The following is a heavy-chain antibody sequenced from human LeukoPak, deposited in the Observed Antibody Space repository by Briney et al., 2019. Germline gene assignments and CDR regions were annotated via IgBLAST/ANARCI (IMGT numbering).Heavy chain of an antibody. CDR3: ARRSSYYDSSGYSFSDY. J-gene: IGHJ4*02. V-gene: IGHV4-34*01. Sequence: ASETLSLTCAVYGGSFSGYYWSWIRQPPGKGLEWIGEINYSGSTNYNPSLKSRVTISVDTSKNQFSLKLSSVTAADTAVYYCARRSSYYDSSGYSFSDYWGQGTLVTVSS. CDR1: GGSFSGYY. D-gene: IGHD3-22*01. CDR2: INYSGST.